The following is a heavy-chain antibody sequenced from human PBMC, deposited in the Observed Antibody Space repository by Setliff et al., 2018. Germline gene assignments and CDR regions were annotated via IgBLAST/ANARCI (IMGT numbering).Heavy chain of an antibody. CDR1: GGTFSSYS. Sequence: ASVKVSCKASGGTFSSYSISWVRQAPGQGLAWMGGIIPIFGTANYAQKFQGRVTITADESTSTAYMELSSLRSEDTAVYYCASDLIDPDYGDYLSFYYYGMDVWGKGTTVTVSS. CDR2: IIPIFGTA. V-gene: IGHV1-69*13. CDR3: ASDLIDPDYGDYLSFYYYGMDV. D-gene: IGHD4-17*01. J-gene: IGHJ6*04.